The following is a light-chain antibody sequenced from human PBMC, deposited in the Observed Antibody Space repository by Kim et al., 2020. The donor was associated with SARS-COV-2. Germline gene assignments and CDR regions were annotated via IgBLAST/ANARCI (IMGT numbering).Light chain of an antibody. J-gene: IGKJ5*01. CDR1: QSLSSY. CDR2: EAS. CDR3: QQRSNWPIT. V-gene: IGKV3-11*01. Sequence: VSPGQRATLACRASQSLSSYLAWYQQRPGQAPRLLIYEASNRATGIPARFSGSGSGTDFTLTISSLEPEDFAIYYCQQRSNWPITFGQGTRLEIK.